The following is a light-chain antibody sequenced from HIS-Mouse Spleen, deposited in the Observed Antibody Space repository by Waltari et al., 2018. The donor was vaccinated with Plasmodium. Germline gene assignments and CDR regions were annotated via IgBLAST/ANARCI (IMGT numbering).Light chain of an antibody. V-gene: IGLV3-10*01. Sequence: SYELTQPPSVSVSPGQTARITCSGDALPKQYAYCYQQKSGQAPVLVIYEDSKRPSGIPERFSGSSSWTMATLTISRAQVEDEADYYCYSTDSSGNHRVFGGGTKLTVL. CDR2: EDS. CDR1: ALPKQY. J-gene: IGLJ3*02. CDR3: YSTDSSGNHRV.